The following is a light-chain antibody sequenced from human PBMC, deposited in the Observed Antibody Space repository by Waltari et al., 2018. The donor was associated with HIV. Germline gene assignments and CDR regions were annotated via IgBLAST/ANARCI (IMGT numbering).Light chain of an antibody. CDR2: REN. Sequence: QSVLTQPPSASGTPGQRVTISCSGTTSNVGTNFVSWYPPLPGAAPNLLMYRENRRPSGVPDRFSGSKSVASASLAISGLRSEDEGDYYCATWDGSLGALFVFGVGTKVTVL. CDR3: ATWDGSLGALFV. V-gene: IGLV1-47*01. CDR1: TSNVGTNF. J-gene: IGLJ1*01.